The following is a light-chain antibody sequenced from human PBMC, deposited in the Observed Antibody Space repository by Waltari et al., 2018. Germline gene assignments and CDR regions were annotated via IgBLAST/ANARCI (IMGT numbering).Light chain of an antibody. CDR1: QSISIN. J-gene: IGKJ1*01. V-gene: IGKV3-15*01. CDR3: QQFNDWPRT. CDR2: EAS. Sequence: EVVMTQSPATLSVSQGERATLSCRASQSISINMVWYQQRPGQAPRLLIYEASMRATDIPARFSGSGSGREFTFTISGVQSEDAAIYYCQQFNDWPRTFGQGTKVEIK.